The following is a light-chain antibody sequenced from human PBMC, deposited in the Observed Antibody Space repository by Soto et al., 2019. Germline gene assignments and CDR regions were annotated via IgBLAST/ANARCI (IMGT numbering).Light chain of an antibody. CDR3: QQSYRTPYT. V-gene: IGKV1-39*01. J-gene: IGKJ2*01. Sequence: DIQMTQSPSSLSASVGDRVTITCRASLSISSSLIWYQQKPGKAPNLLIYATSSLQSGVPSRFSGSGSGTEFTLTISSLQPEDFATYYCQQSYRTPYTFGQGTKLEIK. CDR1: LSISSS. CDR2: ATS.